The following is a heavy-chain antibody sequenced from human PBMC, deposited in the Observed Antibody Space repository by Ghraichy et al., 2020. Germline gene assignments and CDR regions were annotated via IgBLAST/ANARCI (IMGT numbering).Heavy chain of an antibody. CDR1: GGSISSSSYY. CDR2: IYYSGST. CDR3: ARHVPNSSSWYYYYYYMDV. Sequence: SETLSLTCTVSGGSISSSSYYWGWIRQPPGKGLEWIGSIYYSGSTYYNPSLKSRVTISVDTSKNQFSLKLSSVTAADTAVYYCARHVPNSSSWYYYYYYMDVWGKGTTVTVSS. D-gene: IGHD6-13*01. J-gene: IGHJ6*03. V-gene: IGHV4-39*01.